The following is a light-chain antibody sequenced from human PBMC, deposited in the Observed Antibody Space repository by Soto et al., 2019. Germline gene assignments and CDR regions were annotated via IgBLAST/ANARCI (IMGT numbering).Light chain of an antibody. CDR3: QQYNSYSWT. V-gene: IGKV1-5*03. CDR1: QSISSW. J-gene: IGKJ1*01. CDR2: KAS. Sequence: DIQMTQSPSTLSASVGDRVTITCRASQSISSWLAWYQQKPGKAPKLLIYKASSLESGVPSRFSSSGSGTEFTLTISSLQPDDFANYYCQQYNSYSWTFGQGTKVEIK.